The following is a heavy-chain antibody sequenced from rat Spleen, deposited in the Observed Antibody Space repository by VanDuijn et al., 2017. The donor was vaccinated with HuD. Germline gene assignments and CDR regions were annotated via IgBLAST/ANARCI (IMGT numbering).Heavy chain of an antibody. Sequence: EVQVEESGGGLVQPGRSMKLSCAASGFTFSDYNMAWVRQAPKKGLEWVATISYDGGSTYYRDSVKGRFTISRDNAKSTLYLQMDSLRSEDTATYYCASLIAAISARVMDAWGQGASVTVSS. CDR2: ISYDGGST. CDR1: GFTFSDYN. J-gene: IGHJ4*01. V-gene: IGHV5-7*01. D-gene: IGHD1-2*01. CDR3: ASLIAAISARVMDA.